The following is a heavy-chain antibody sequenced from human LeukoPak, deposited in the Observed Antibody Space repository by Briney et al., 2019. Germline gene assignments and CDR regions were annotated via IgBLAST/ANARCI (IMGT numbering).Heavy chain of an antibody. J-gene: IGHJ4*02. V-gene: IGHV4-4*07. Sequence: SETLSLTCTVSGASISSYYWSWVRQPAGEGLEWIGRIYTSGSINYKPSLKSRVTMSVDTSKNQFSLKLTSVTAADTAVYYCARDGVENSSWYPLDSWGPGTLVTVSS. D-gene: IGHD6-13*01. CDR3: ARDGVENSSWYPLDS. CDR1: GASISSYY. CDR2: IYTSGSI.